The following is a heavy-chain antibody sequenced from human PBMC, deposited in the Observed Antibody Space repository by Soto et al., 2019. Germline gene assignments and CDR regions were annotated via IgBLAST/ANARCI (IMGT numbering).Heavy chain of an antibody. D-gene: IGHD3-3*01. Sequence: GGSLRLSCAASGFTFSNAWMSWVRQAPGKGLEWVGRIKSKTDGGTTDYAAPVKGRFTISRDDSKNTLYLQMNSLKTEDTAVYYCTTFDTIFGVATDYWGQGTLVTVSS. CDR2: IKSKTDGGTT. V-gene: IGHV3-15*01. J-gene: IGHJ4*02. CDR1: GFTFSNAW. CDR3: TTFDTIFGVATDY.